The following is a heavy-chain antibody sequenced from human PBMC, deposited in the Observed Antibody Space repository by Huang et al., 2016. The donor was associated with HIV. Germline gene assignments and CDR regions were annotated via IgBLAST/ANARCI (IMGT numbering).Heavy chain of an antibody. V-gene: IGHV4-59*11. CDR3: ARDGTAHYYYYMDV. Sequence: QVQLQESGPGLVKPSETLSLTCTVSGGSISSHYWSWIRQPPGKGLELIGSVYYSGSTNYNPSLKSRVTISVDTSKNQFSLKLSSVTAADTAVYYCARDGTAHYYYYMDVWGKGTTVTVSS. CDR2: VYYSGST. CDR1: GGSISSHY. J-gene: IGHJ6*03.